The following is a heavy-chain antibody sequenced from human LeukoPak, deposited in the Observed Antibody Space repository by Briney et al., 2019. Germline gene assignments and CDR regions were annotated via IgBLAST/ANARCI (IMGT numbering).Heavy chain of an antibody. J-gene: IGHJ3*02. D-gene: IGHD6-13*01. V-gene: IGHV3-21*01. Sequence: GGSLRLSCAASGFTFNSYAMNWVRQAPGKGLEWVSSISSSSTYIYYADSVKGRFTISRDNAKNSLHLQMNSLRAEDTAVYYCARNRYGSSLDAFDIWGQGTVVTVSS. CDR3: ARNRYGSSLDAFDI. CDR2: ISSSSTYI. CDR1: GFTFNSYA.